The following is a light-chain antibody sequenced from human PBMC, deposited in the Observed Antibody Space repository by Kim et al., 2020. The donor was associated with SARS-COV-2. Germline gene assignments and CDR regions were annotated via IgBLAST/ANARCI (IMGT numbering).Light chain of an antibody. Sequence: QSALTQPRSVSGSPGQSLTISCSGTRSDVGSYDRVSWYQQSPGTAPKLMISEVSNRPSGVPERFSGSRSGNTASLTISGLQAEDEADYYCSSYTSSNTVVFGGGTQLTVL. V-gene: IGLV2-18*02. CDR3: SSYTSSNTVV. CDR2: EVS. CDR1: RSDVGSYDR. J-gene: IGLJ2*01.